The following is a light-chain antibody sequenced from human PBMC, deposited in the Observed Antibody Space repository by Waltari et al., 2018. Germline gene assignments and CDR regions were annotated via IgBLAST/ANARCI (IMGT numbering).Light chain of an antibody. V-gene: IGKV3-20*01. J-gene: IGKJ5*01. CDR2: GAS. CDR3: QQYGSSPLA. CDR1: QSVSSSY. Sequence: EIVLTPSPGTLSLSPGERATLSCRASQSVSSSYLAWYQQKPGQAPRLLDYGASSRATGIPDRFSGSGSGTDFTLTISRLEPEDFAVYYCQQYGSSPLAFGQGTRLEIK.